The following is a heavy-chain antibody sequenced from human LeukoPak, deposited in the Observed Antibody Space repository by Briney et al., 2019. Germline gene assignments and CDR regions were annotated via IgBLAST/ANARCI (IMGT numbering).Heavy chain of an antibody. Sequence: GASLKVSCKPSRYTFTSYGISSVRQAPGQGLEWMVWISAYNGNTNYAQKLQSRVTMTTDTSTSTAYMELRSLRSDDTAVYYCASGKQLADFDYWGQGTLVTVSS. CDR3: ASGKQLADFDY. D-gene: IGHD6-6*01. CDR2: ISAYNGNT. CDR1: RYTFTSYG. J-gene: IGHJ4*02. V-gene: IGHV1-18*01.